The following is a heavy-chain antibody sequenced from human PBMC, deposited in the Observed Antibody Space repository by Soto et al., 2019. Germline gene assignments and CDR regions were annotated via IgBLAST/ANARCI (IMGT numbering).Heavy chain of an antibody. J-gene: IGHJ5*02. D-gene: IGHD3-22*01. CDR3: ATADRYYDSSGYSSPWFDP. CDR2: FDPEDGET. CDR1: GYTLTELS. Sequence: GASVKVSCKVSGYTLTELSMHWVRQAPGKGLEWMGGFDPEDGETIYAQKFQGRVTMTEDTSTDTAYMELSSLRSEDTAVYYCATADRYYDSSGYSSPWFDPWGQGTLVTVSS. V-gene: IGHV1-24*01.